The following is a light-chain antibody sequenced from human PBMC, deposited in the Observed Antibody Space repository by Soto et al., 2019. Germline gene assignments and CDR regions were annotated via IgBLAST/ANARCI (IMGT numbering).Light chain of an antibody. Sequence: DIQMTQSPSTLSASEGDRVTISCRASQSINIWLAWYQQKPGKAPKLLIYDASTLGSGVPSRFSGSGSGTQFTLTISSLQPDDFATDYCQQYDSYWTFGQGTKVEIK. CDR3: QQYDSYWT. CDR2: DAS. CDR1: QSINIW. J-gene: IGKJ1*01. V-gene: IGKV1-5*01.